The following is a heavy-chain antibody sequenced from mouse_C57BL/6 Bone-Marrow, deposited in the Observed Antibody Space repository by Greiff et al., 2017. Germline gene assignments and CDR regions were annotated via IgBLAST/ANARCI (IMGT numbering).Heavy chain of an antibody. Sequence: EVQGVESGEGLVKPGGSLKLSCAASGFTFSSYAMSWVRQTPEKRLEWVAYISSGGDYIYYADTVKGRFTISRDNARNTLYLQMSSLKSEDTAMYYCTREHYYGSSYYFDYWGQGTTLTVSS. CDR3: TREHYYGSSYYFDY. V-gene: IGHV5-9-1*02. J-gene: IGHJ2*01. CDR1: GFTFSSYA. CDR2: ISSGGDYI. D-gene: IGHD1-1*01.